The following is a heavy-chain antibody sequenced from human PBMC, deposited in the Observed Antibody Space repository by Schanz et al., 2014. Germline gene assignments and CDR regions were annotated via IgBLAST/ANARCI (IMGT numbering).Heavy chain of an antibody. CDR3: ARGRARQLVHWFDP. D-gene: IGHD6-13*01. CDR2: IRYDGSDK. Sequence: QVQVVESGGGVVQPGESLRLSCAASGFKFSSYGMHWVRQAPGKGLEWVAFIRYDGSDKYYADSVKGRFTISRDNARYSLYLEMNSLRAEDTAVYYCARGRARQLVHWFDPWGQGTLVTVSS. J-gene: IGHJ5*02. V-gene: IGHV3-30*02. CDR1: GFKFSSYG.